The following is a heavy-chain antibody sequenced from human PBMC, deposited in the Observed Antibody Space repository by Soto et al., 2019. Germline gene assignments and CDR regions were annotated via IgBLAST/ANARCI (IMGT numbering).Heavy chain of an antibody. CDR2: ISGSGGST. J-gene: IGHJ4*02. CDR3: AKDKEASSGWHLDY. V-gene: IGHV3-23*01. D-gene: IGHD6-19*01. Sequence: GGSLRLSCAASGFTFSSYAMSWVRQAPGKGLEWVSAISGSGGSTYYADSVKGRFTISRDNSKNTLYLQMNSLRAEDTAVYYCAKDKEASSGWHLDYWGQGTLVTVSS. CDR1: GFTFSSYA.